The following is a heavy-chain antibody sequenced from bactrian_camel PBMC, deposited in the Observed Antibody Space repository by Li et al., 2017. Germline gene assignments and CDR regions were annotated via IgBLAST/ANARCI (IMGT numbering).Heavy chain of an antibody. D-gene: IGHD6*01. J-gene: IGHJ4*01. Sequence: QLVESGGDSVQVGGSLRLSCAASGYTFSSNCMGWFRQAPGKEREGVAVSDTGGRRTYYPDSVKGRFTISRDNAKSALYLQMNSLKTEVSAVYYCARGRYSGRSYDRFDYWGQGTQVTVS. CDR2: SDTGGRRT. CDR1: GYTFSSNC. CDR3: ARGRYSGRSYDRFDY. V-gene: IGHV3S28*01.